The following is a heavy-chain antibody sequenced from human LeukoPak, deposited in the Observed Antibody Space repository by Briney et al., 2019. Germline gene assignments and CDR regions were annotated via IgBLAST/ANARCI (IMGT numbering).Heavy chain of an antibody. CDR2: TYYSGST. V-gene: IGHV4-59*01. CDR1: GGSISSYY. J-gene: IGHJ3*02. D-gene: IGHD4-23*01. Sequence: SETLSLTCTVSGGSISSYYWSWIRQPPGKGLEWIGYTYYSGSTNYNPSLKSRVTISVDTSKNQFSLKLSSVTAADTAVYYCAREQDYGGNSDAFDIWGQGTMVTVS. CDR3: AREQDYGGNSDAFDI.